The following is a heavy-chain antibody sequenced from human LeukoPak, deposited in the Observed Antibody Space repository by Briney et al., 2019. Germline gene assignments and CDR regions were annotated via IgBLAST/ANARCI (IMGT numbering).Heavy chain of an antibody. V-gene: IGHV4-39*01. J-gene: IGHJ4*02. CDR1: GGSISSSTYY. Sequence: SETLSLTCTVSGGSISSSTYYWGWIRQPPGKGLEWIGNLYYSGSTYYNPSLKSRVTISVDTSKNQFSLKLSSVTAADTAVYYCARSSSTSCSFDYWGQGTLVTVSS. CDR3: ARSSSTSCSFDY. D-gene: IGHD2-2*01. CDR2: LYYSGST.